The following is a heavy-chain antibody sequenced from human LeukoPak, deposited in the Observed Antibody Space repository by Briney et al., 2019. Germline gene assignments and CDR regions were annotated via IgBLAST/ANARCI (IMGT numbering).Heavy chain of an antibody. Sequence: VASVKVSCKASGYTFTSYGISWVRRAPGQGLEWMGWITTYNGNTNYPQKYQGRVTMTTGTSTSTAYMELRSLRSDDTAVYYCARADLINYYDSSGYYSRFDYWGQGTLVTVSS. J-gene: IGHJ4*02. CDR3: ARADLINYYDSSGYYSRFDY. CDR2: ITTYNGNT. V-gene: IGHV1-18*01. D-gene: IGHD3-22*01. CDR1: GYTFTSYG.